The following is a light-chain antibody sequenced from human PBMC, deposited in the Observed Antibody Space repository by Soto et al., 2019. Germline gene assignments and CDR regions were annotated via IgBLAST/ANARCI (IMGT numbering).Light chain of an antibody. Sequence: QSALTQPASVSGSPGQSITISCTGTSSDVGGYNYVSWYQQHPGKAPKLMIYDVSNRPSGVSNRFSGSKSGNTASLTISGLQAEDEADYFCSSYRSGSIPYVFGTGTKLTVL. CDR3: SSYRSGSIPYV. CDR1: SSDVGGYNY. V-gene: IGLV2-14*01. CDR2: DVS. J-gene: IGLJ1*01.